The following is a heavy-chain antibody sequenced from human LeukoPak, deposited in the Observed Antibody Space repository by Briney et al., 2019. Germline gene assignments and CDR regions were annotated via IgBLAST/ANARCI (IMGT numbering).Heavy chain of an antibody. CDR2: LYVNGRM. CDR3: ASIPMIVGNYYYYYMDV. V-gene: IGHV4-4*07. J-gene: IGHJ6*03. D-gene: IGHD3-22*01. CDR1: GGSINRYY. Sequence: SETLSLTCTVSGGSINRYYLSWIRQPAGKGLEWIGRLYVNGRMDYNPSLKSRVTMSVDTSTNQLSLNLTSVTAADTAVYYCASIPMIVGNYYYYYMDVWGKGTTVTVSS.